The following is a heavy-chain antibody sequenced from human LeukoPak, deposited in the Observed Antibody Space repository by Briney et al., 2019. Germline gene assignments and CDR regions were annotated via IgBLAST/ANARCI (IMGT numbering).Heavy chain of an antibody. CDR1: GGTFSSYA. CDR2: IIPIFGTA. V-gene: IGHV1-69*06. CDR3: ARDGDYRGYYYYYMDV. J-gene: IGHJ6*03. Sequence: GASVKVSCKASGGTFSSYAISWVRQAPGQGLEWMGGIIPIFGTANYAQKFQGRVTITADKSTSTAYMELSSLRSEDTAVYYCARDGDYRGYYYYYMDVWGKGTTVTVSS. D-gene: IGHD4-17*01.